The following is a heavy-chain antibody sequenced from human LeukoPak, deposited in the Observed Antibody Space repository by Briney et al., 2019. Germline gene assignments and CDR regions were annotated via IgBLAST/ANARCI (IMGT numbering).Heavy chain of an antibody. V-gene: IGHV4-39*01. J-gene: IGHJ4*02. CDR3: ARRNDFWSGAIDY. Sequence: PSETLSLTCTVSGGSINSSSYYWGWIRQPPGKGLEWIGSIYYSGSTYYNPSLKSRVTISVDTSKNQFSLKLSSVTAADTAVYYCARRNDFWSGAIDYWGQGTLVTVSS. CDR2: IYYSGST. D-gene: IGHD3-3*01. CDR1: GGSINSSSYY.